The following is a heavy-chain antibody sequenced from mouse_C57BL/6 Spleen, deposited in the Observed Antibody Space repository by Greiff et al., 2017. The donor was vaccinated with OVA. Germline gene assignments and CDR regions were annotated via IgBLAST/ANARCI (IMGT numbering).Heavy chain of an antibody. CDR2: IYPGSGST. V-gene: IGHV1-55*01. CDR3: ASGANCDGGY. J-gene: IGHJ2*01. Sequence: QVQLQQPGAELVKPGASVRMSCKASGYTFTSYWITWVKQRPGQGLEWIGDIYPGSGSTNYNEKFKSKGTLTVDTSSSTAYMQLSSLRSEDSAVYYCASGANCDGGYWGQGTTLTVSS. CDR1: GYTFTSYW. D-gene: IGHD4-1*01.